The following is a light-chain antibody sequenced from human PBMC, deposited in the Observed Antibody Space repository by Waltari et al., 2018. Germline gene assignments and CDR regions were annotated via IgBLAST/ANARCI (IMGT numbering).Light chain of an antibody. CDR1: ESIDNL. CDR3: QHYYSYPVS. Sequence: DIQLTQSPSTLSASIGDRVIITCRASESIDNLLAWYQQKPGNAPKVLIYKASNLEIGVPSRFSGSGAGTEVTLTISSLQPDDFAAYYCQHYYSYPVSFGQGTKLEIK. CDR2: KAS. J-gene: IGKJ2*03. V-gene: IGKV1-5*03.